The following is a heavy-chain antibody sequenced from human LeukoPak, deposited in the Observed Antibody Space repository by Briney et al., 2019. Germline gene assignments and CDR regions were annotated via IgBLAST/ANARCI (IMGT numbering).Heavy chain of an antibody. CDR1: GFSFSSYA. J-gene: IGHJ4*02. Sequence: GGSLRLSGAASGFSFSSYAMHWVRQAPGTGLEWVAVISYDGSNKYYADSVKGRFTISRDNSKNTLYLQVNSLRAEDTAVYYCARLPRSGWYDFYDYWGQGTLVTVSS. CDR3: ARLPRSGWYDFYDY. D-gene: IGHD6-19*01. V-gene: IGHV3-30*04. CDR2: ISYDGSNK.